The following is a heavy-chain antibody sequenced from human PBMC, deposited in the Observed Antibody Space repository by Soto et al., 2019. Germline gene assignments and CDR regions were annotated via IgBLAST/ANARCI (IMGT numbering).Heavy chain of an antibody. V-gene: IGHV3-23*01. Sequence: PGGSLRLSCAASGFSFSSYAMSWVRQAPGKGLEWVSGISADSVATYYAASVKGRFTISRDNSKNTLDLKMNSLRAEDTAVYYCARSSGYTSSWYVYWGQGILVTVSS. J-gene: IGHJ4*02. D-gene: IGHD6-13*01. CDR3: ARSSGYTSSWYVY. CDR2: ISADSVAT. CDR1: GFSFSSYA.